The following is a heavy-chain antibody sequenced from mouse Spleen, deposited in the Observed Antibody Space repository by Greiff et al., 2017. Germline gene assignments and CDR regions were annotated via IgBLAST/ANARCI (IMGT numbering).Heavy chain of an antibody. Sequence: QVQLQQSGAELVKPGASVKISCKASGYAFSSYWMNWVKQRPGKGLEWIGQIYPGDGDTNYNGKFKGKATLTADKSSSTAYMQLSSLTSEDSAVYFCARDGNYNHYFDYWGQGTTLTVSS. D-gene: IGHD2-1*01. CDR1: GYAFSSYW. CDR3: ARDGNYNHYFDY. V-gene: IGHV1-80*01. CDR2: IYPGDGDT. J-gene: IGHJ2*01.